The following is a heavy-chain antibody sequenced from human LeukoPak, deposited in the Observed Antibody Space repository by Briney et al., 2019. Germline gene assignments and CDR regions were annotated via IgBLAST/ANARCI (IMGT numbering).Heavy chain of an antibody. CDR1: GGSISSGGYY. CDR3: ASLSVSGMVRGVIIRRFDY. Sequence: SETLSLTCTVSGGSISSGGYYWSWIRQHPGKGLEWIGYIYYSGSTYYNPSLKSRVTISVDTSKNQFSLKLSSVTAADTAVYYCASLSVSGMVRGVIIRRFDYWGQGTLVTVSS. CDR2: IYYSGST. V-gene: IGHV4-31*03. J-gene: IGHJ4*02. D-gene: IGHD3-10*01.